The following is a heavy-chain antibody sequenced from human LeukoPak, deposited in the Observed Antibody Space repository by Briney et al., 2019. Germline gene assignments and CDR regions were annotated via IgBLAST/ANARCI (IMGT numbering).Heavy chain of an antibody. V-gene: IGHV1-69*13. J-gene: IGHJ4*02. D-gene: IGHD6-13*01. Sequence: SVKVSCKASGGTFTSYAISWVRQAPGQGLEWMGGIIPIYGTANYAQKFQGRVTITADESTSTAYMELSSLRSEDTAVYYCAREYSSSWGLYYFDYWGQGTLVTVSS. CDR1: GGTFTSYA. CDR3: AREYSSSWGLYYFDY. CDR2: IIPIYGTA.